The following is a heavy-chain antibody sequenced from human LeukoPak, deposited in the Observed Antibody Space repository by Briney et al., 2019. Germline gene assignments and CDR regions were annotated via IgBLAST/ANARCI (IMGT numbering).Heavy chain of an antibody. Sequence: NTSETLSLTCSVSGGSMSPYYWNWIRQPPGKGLEWIGYQYYSGATDYNPSLKSRVTFSVDTSKNQFSLKLSSVTAADTAVYYCASAQIPAAPEDYWGQGTLVTVSS. D-gene: IGHD2-2*01. J-gene: IGHJ4*02. CDR2: QYYSGAT. V-gene: IGHV4-59*08. CDR3: ASAQIPAAPEDY. CDR1: GGSMSPYY.